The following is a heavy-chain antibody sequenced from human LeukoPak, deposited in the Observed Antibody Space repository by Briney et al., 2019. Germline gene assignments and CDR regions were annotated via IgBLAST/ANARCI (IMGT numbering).Heavy chain of an antibody. CDR3: ATYNGSPFWY. V-gene: IGHV3-30-3*01. CDR1: GFTFSSYA. CDR2: ISYDGSNK. J-gene: IGHJ4*02. D-gene: IGHD1-26*01. Sequence: GGSLRLSCAASGFTFSSYAMHWVRQAPGKGLEWVAVISYDGSNKYYADSVKGRFTISRDNSNNTLYLQMNSLRAEDTAVYYCATYNGSPFWYWGPGTLVTISS.